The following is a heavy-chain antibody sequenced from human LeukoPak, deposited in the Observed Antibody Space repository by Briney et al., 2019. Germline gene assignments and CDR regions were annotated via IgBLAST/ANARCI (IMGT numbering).Heavy chain of an antibody. D-gene: IGHD4-23*01. CDR3: ASLSGDGGNSPTDY. CDR1: GFTFSSYS. CDR2: IRSSGSTI. V-gene: IGHV3-48*04. J-gene: IGHJ4*02. Sequence: PGGSLRLSCAASGFTFSSYSMNWVRRAPGKGLEWLSYIRSSGSTIYYADSVKGRFTISRDNAKNSLYLQMNSLRAEETAVYYCASLSGDGGNSPTDYWGQGTLLTVSS.